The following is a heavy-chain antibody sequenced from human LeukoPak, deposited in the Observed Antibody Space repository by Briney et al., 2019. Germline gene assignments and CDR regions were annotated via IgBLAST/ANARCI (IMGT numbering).Heavy chain of an antibody. CDR1: GGSFSGYY. J-gene: IGHJ4*02. Sequence: SETLSLTCAVYGGSFSGYYWSWIRQPPGKGLEWIGEINHSGSTNYNPSLKSRVTISVDTSKNQFSLKLSSVTAADTAVYYCARGALESRGVWELLVLTYYFDYWGQGTLVTVSS. D-gene: IGHD1-26*01. V-gene: IGHV4-34*01. CDR2: INHSGST. CDR3: ARGALESRGVWELLVLTYYFDY.